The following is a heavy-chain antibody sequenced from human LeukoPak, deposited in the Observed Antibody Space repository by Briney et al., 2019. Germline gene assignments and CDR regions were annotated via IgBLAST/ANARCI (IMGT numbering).Heavy chain of an antibody. CDR3: AKGGLRLYYYYMDV. Sequence: GGSLRLSCAASGFTVSSSYLSWVRQAPGKGLEWVSVIYSGGSTYYADSVKGRFTISRDNSKNTLYLQMNSLRAEDTAVYYCAKGGLRLYYYYMDVWGKGTTVTISS. V-gene: IGHV3-66*01. CDR2: IYSGGST. D-gene: IGHD4-17*01. CDR1: GFTVSSSY. J-gene: IGHJ6*03.